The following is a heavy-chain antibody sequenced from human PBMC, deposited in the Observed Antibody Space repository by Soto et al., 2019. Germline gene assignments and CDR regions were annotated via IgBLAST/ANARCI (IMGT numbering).Heavy chain of an antibody. V-gene: IGHV3-30-3*01. Sequence: GGSLRLSCAASGFTFSSYAMHWVRQAPGKGLEWVAVISYDGSNKYYADSVKGRFTISRDNSKNTLYLQMNSLRAEDTAVYYCARELDTAMDYYYYYGMDVWGQGTTVTVSS. CDR2: ISYDGSNK. CDR1: GFTFSSYA. J-gene: IGHJ6*02. D-gene: IGHD5-18*01. CDR3: ARELDTAMDYYYYYGMDV.